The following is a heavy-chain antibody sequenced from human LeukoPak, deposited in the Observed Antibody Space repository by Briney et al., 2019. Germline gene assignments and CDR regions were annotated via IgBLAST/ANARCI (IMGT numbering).Heavy chain of an antibody. J-gene: IGHJ4*02. CDR1: GFTFSSYG. CDR3: AKSYCSGGSCYNFDY. D-gene: IGHD2-15*01. CDR2: IWYDGSNK. V-gene: IGHV3-33*06. Sequence: PGGSLRLSCAASGFTFSSYGMHWVRQAPGKGLEWVAVIWYDGSNKYYADSVKGRFTISRDNSKNTLYLQMNSLRAEDTAVYYCAKSYCSGGSCYNFDYWGQGTLVTVSS.